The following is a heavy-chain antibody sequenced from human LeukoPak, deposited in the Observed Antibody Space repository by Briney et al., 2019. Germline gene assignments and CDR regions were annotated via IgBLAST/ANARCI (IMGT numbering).Heavy chain of an antibody. D-gene: IGHD2-15*01. CDR2: IYTSGST. V-gene: IGHV4-61*02. J-gene: IGHJ4*02. Sequence: SETLSLTCTVSGGSISSGSYYWSWIRQPAGKGLEWIGRIYTSGSTNYNPSLKSRVIMSVDTSKNQFSLKLSSVTAADTALYYCATGGYCSGGNCYSRWGQGTLITVSS. CDR3: ATGGYCSGGNCYSR. CDR1: GGSISSGSYY.